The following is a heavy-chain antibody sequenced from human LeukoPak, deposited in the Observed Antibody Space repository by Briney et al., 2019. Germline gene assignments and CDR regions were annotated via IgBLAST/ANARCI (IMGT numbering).Heavy chain of an antibody. CDR2: ISYDGSNK. V-gene: IGHV3-30*18. CDR1: GFTFSSYG. CDR3: AKEDY. Sequence: GGSLRLSCAASGFTFSSYGMHWVRQAPGKGLEWVAVISYDGSNKYYADSAKGRFTISRDNSKNTLYLQMNSLRAEDTAVYYCAKEDYWGQGTLVTVSS. J-gene: IGHJ4*02.